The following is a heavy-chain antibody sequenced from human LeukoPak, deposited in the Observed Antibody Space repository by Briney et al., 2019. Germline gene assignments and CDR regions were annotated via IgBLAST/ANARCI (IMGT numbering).Heavy chain of an antibody. CDR3: AREGGIVPMDV. CDR2: IYTSGST. D-gene: IGHD1-26*01. Sequence: PSQTLSLTCAVSGGSISSGGYSWSWIRQPAGKGLEWIGRIYTSGSTNYNPSLKSRVTMSVDTSKNQFSLKLSSVTAADTAVYYCAREGGIVPMDVWGKGTTVTVSS. J-gene: IGHJ6*03. CDR1: GGSISSGGYS. V-gene: IGHV4-61*02.